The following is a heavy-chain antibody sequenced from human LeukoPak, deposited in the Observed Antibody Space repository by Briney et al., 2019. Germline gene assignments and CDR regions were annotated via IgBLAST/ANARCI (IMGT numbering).Heavy chain of an antibody. CDR2: INHSGST. V-gene: IGHV4-34*01. J-gene: IGHJ5*02. CDR3: ARLPPTIRGVGYYGSGSQGLWFDP. D-gene: IGHD3-10*01. Sequence: SETLSLTCAVYGGSFSGYYWSWIRQPPGKGLEWIGEINHSGSTNYNPSLKSRVTISVDTSKNQFPLKLSSVTAADTAVYYCARLPPTIRGVGYYGSGSQGLWFDPWGQGTLVTVSS. CDR1: GGSFSGYY.